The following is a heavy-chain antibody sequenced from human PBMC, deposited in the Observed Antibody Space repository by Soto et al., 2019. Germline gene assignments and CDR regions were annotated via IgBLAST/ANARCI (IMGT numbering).Heavy chain of an antibody. V-gene: IGHV3-23*01. CDR2: IRGSGDNT. D-gene: IGHD3-10*01. CDR3: AKSPTMVRGLIFDY. CDR1: LFTFSSYS. Sequence: VGSLRLSCTSSLFTFSSYSLSLVLQSPGKGLDWVSAIRGSGDNTYYADSVKGRFTISRDNTKNTLYLQMNSLRAEDTAVYYCAKSPTMVRGLIFDYWGQGALVTVSS. J-gene: IGHJ4*02.